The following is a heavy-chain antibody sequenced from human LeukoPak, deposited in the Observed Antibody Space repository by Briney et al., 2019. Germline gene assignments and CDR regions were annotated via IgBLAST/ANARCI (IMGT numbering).Heavy chain of an antibody. CDR1: GDSVSSNSAA. CDR2: TYYRSKWYN. J-gene: IGHJ6*02. CDR3: ARHAGPRDFWSGYYDSYYYYGMDV. V-gene: IGHV6-1*01. D-gene: IGHD3-3*01. Sequence: SQTLSLTCAISGDSVSSNSAAWNWIRQSPSRGLEWLGRTYYRSKWYNDYAVSVKSRITINPDTSKNQFSLQLNSVTPEDTAVYYCARHAGPRDFWSGYYDSYYYYGMDVWGQGTTVTVSS.